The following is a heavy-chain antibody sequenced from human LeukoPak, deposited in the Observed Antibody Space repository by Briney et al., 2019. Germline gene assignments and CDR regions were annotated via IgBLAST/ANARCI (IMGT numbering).Heavy chain of an antibody. Sequence: SETLSLTCTVSGGSLSNHYWSWIRQPPGKGLEWIGHIYDSGSTTYNPSLKSRVTMSVDTSKNQFSLNLSSVTAADTAVYYCARGRIGGPKARFDYWGQGTLVTVSS. CDR3: ARGRIGGPKARFDY. D-gene: IGHD3-16*01. V-gene: IGHV4-59*11. CDR2: IYDSGST. CDR1: GGSLSNHY. J-gene: IGHJ4*02.